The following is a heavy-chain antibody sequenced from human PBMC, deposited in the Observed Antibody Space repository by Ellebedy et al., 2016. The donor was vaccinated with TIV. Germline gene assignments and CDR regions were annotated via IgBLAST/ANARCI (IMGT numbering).Heavy chain of an antibody. J-gene: IGHJ4*02. D-gene: IGHD3-10*01. CDR2: ISASGDVT. CDR3: ATHTVARGVSMSFFDY. CDR1: GFTFSNYA. Sequence: GGSLRLSXAASGFTFSNYAMSWVRQAPGKGPEWVSAISASGDVTYYADSVMGRFTISRDNSKNTLYLQTSSLRAEDTAVYYCATHTVARGVSMSFFDYWGQGTLVTVSS. V-gene: IGHV3-23*01.